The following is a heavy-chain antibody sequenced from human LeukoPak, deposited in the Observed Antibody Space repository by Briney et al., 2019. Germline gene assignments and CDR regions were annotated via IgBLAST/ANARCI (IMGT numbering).Heavy chain of an antibody. D-gene: IGHD3-10*01. CDR3: ARVKYYGSGPFHAFDI. CDR1: GGSISSGGYY. CDR2: IYYSGST. V-gene: IGHV4-31*03. Sequence: SETLSLTCTVSGGSISSGGYYWSWIRQHPGKGLEWIGYIYYSGSTYYNPSLKSRVTISVDTSKNQFSLKLSSVTAADTAVYYCARVKYYGSGPFHAFDIWGQGTMVTVSS. J-gene: IGHJ3*02.